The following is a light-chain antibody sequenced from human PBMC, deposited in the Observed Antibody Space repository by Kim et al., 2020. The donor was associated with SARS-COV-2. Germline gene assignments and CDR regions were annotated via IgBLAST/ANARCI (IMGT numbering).Light chain of an antibody. CDR3: NSRDSSGNHLV. J-gene: IGLJ2*01. Sequence: ALGSKGRIHYQEDSLRSYYASWYQQRPGQAPLLVIYGKNNRPSGIPDRFSGSSSGNTASLTITGAQAEDEADYYCNSRDSSGNHLVFGGGTQLTVL. CDR2: GKN. V-gene: IGLV3-19*01. CDR1: SLRSYY.